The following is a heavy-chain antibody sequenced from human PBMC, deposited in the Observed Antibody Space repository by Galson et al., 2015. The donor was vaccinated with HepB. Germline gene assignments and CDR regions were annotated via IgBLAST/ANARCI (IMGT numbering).Heavy chain of an antibody. V-gene: IGHV3-48*01. D-gene: IGHD3-16*01. CDR1: GFAFSKYS. Sequence: SLRLSCAASGFAFSKYSMHWLRQAPGKGLEWVSDITSSSSVKYYAGSVKGRFTISRDNAKNSLYLQMTSLRAEDTAVYYCARRVGASYLTDYWGQGSLFTVS. CDR2: ITSSSSVK. J-gene: IGHJ4*02. CDR3: ARRVGASYLTDY.